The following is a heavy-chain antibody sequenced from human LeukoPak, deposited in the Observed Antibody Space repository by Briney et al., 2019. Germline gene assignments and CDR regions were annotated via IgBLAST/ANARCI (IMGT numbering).Heavy chain of an antibody. CDR1: GYTFTGYY. D-gene: IGHD3-3*01. CDR3: ARGLRITIFGVPPIRPNFQH. Sequence: ASVKVSCKASGYTFTGYYMHWVRQAPGQGLEWMGWINPNSGDTNYAQKFQGRVTMTRDTSISTAYMELSRLRSDDTAVYYCARGLRITIFGVPPIRPNFQHWGQGTLVTVSS. CDR2: INPNSGDT. V-gene: IGHV1-2*02. J-gene: IGHJ1*01.